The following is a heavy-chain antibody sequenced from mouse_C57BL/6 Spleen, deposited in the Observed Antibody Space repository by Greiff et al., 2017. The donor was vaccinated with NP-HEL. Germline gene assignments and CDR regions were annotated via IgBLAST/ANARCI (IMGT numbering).Heavy chain of an antibody. CDR2: IYPRDGST. CDR3: ARRDGYDVGPFDY. D-gene: IGHD2-2*01. J-gene: IGHJ2*01. Sequence: QVQLQQSGPELVKPGASVKLSCKASGYTFTSYDINWVKQRPGQGLEWIGWIYPRDGSTKYNEKFKGKATLTVDTSSSTAYMELHSLTSEDSAVYFCARRDGYDVGPFDYWGQGTTLTVSS. V-gene: IGHV1-85*01. CDR1: GYTFTSYD.